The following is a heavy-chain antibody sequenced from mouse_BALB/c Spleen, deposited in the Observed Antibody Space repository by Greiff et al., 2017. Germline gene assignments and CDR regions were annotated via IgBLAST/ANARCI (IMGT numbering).Heavy chain of an antibody. V-gene: IGHV3-2*02. CDR1: GYSITSDYA. Sequence: EVKLMESGPGLVKPSQSLSLTCTVTGYSITSDYAWNWIRQFPGNKLEWMGYISYSGSTSYNPSLKSRISITRDTSKNQFFLQLNSVTTEDTATYYCARGSWDYDVWFAYWGQGTLVTVSA. J-gene: IGHJ3*01. CDR3: ARGSWDYDVWFAY. CDR2: ISYSGST. D-gene: IGHD2-4*01.